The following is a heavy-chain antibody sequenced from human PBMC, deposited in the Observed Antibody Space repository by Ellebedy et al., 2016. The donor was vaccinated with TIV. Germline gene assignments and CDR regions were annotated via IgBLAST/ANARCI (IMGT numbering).Heavy chain of an antibody. J-gene: IGHJ6*02. Sequence: GESLKISXAASGFNFHDYGMSWVRQAPGKGLEWVSAISGSGGSTYYADSVKGRFTISRDNSKNTLYLQMNSLRAEDTAVYYCAKDTVVTPYYYYGMDVWGQGTTVTVSS. D-gene: IGHD4-23*01. V-gene: IGHV3-23*01. CDR3: AKDTVVTPYYYYGMDV. CDR2: ISGSGGST. CDR1: GFNFHDYG.